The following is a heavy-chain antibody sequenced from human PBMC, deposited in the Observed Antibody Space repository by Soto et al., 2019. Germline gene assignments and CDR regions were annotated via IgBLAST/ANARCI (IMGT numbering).Heavy chain of an antibody. CDR1: GDSISSGGYN. Sequence: QVQLQASGPGLVKPSQTLSLTCTVSGDSISSGGYNWNWIRQSPGKGLEWIGYIYNSEITHYNPSLKDRVTISIDTSTNHFSLRLSSVTAADMAVYFCARGGSRYAADAFDIWGQGTMVTVSS. J-gene: IGHJ3*02. V-gene: IGHV4-31*03. D-gene: IGHD2-2*01. CDR2: IYNSEIT. CDR3: ARGGSRYAADAFDI.